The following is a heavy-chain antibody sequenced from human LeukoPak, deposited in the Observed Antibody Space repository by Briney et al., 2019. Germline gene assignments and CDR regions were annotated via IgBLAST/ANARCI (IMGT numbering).Heavy chain of an antibody. CDR2: LYDSGST. D-gene: IGHD3-22*01. CDR1: GGSISSYY. J-gene: IGHJ4*02. Sequence: PSETLSLTCTVPGGSISSYYWSWIRQPPGKGLEWIGYLYDSGSTNYNPSLKSRVTISVDTSKNQFSLKLSSVTAADTAVYYCASRMYYYDSSGYYDYWGQGTLVTVSS. V-gene: IGHV4-59*12. CDR3: ASRMYYYDSSGYYDY.